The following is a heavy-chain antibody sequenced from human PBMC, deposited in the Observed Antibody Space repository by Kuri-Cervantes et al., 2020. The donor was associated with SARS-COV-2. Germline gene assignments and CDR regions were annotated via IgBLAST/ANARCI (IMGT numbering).Heavy chain of an antibody. CDR2: IYYSGST. CDR1: GGSISSGDYY. Sequence: LSCTVSGGSISSGDYYWSWIRQPPGKGLEWIGYIYYSGSTYYNPSLKSRVTISVDTSKNQFSLKLSSVTAADTAVYYCAREASKSSITMVRGVISGRVDYWGQGTLVTVSS. V-gene: IGHV4-30-4*01. D-gene: IGHD3-10*01. CDR3: AREASKSSITMVRGVISGRVDY. J-gene: IGHJ4*02.